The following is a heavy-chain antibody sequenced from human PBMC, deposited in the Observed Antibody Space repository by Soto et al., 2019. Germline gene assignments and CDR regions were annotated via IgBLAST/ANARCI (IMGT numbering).Heavy chain of an antibody. J-gene: IGHJ4*02. CDR3: ARDWDTCSGGSCLFDY. Sequence: QVQLVQSGAEVKKPGSSVKVSCKASGGTFSRYTISWVRQAPGQGLEWMGRIIPILGIVNYAQKFQGRVTITADKSTSTAYMELSSLRSEDTAVYYCARDWDTCSGGSCLFDYWGQGTLVTVSS. CDR2: IIPILGIV. V-gene: IGHV1-69*08. CDR1: GGTFSRYT. D-gene: IGHD2-15*01.